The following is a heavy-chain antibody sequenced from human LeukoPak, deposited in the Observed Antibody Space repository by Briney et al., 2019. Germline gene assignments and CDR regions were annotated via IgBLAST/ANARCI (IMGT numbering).Heavy chain of an antibody. Sequence: GGSLRLSCAASGFPFSSYWMSWVRQAPGKGREGVANIKQDGSEKYYVDSVKGRFTISRDNAKNSLYLQMNSLRAEDTAVYYCARDPPYYYDSSGFWGQGTLVTVSS. CDR1: GFPFSSYW. J-gene: IGHJ4*02. V-gene: IGHV3-7*01. CDR2: IKQDGSEK. CDR3: ARDPPYYYDSSGF. D-gene: IGHD3-22*01.